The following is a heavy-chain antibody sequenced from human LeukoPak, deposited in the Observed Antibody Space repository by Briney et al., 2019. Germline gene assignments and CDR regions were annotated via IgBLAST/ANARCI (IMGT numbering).Heavy chain of an antibody. CDR2: IYYSGST. CDR3: ARGSGYSYGPYDY. V-gene: IGHV4-59*01. CDR1: GGSISGYY. D-gene: IGHD5-18*01. J-gene: IGHJ4*02. Sequence: SETLSLTCTVSGGSISGYYWSWIRQPPGKGLEWIGYIYYSGSTNYNPSLKSRVTISVDTSKNQFSLKLSSVTAADTAVYYCARGSGYSYGPYDYWGQGTLVTVSS.